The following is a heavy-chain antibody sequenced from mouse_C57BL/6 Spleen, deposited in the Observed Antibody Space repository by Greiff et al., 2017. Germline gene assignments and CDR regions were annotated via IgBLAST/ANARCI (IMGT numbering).Heavy chain of an antibody. V-gene: IGHV1-64*01. Sequence: QVQLQQPGAELVKPGASVKLSCKASGYTFTSYWMHWVKQRPGQGLEWIGMIRPNSGSTNYNEKFKSKATLTVDKSSSTAYMQLSSLTSEDSAVYYCARLGTTVESWFAYWGQGTLVTVSA. CDR2: IRPNSGST. J-gene: IGHJ3*01. CDR1: GYTFTSYW. D-gene: IGHD1-1*01. CDR3: ARLGTTVESWFAY.